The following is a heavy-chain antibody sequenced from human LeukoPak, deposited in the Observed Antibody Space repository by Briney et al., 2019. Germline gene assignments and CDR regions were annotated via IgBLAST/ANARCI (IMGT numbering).Heavy chain of an antibody. Sequence: GGSLRLSCADSGFTFDRYWMHWVRQPPGKGLSWVSHITTDGSGTSYADSVKGRFTISRDNAKNSLYLQMNSLRAEDTAVYYCARDLNDGSSNWFDPWGQGTLVTVSS. CDR2: ITTDGSGT. CDR1: GFTFDRYW. CDR3: ARDLNDGSSNWFDP. J-gene: IGHJ5*02. V-gene: IGHV3-74*01. D-gene: IGHD1-1*01.